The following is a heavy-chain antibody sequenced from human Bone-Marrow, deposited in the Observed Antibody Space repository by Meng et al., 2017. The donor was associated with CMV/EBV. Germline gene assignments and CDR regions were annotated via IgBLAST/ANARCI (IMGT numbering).Heavy chain of an antibody. CDR1: GFTFSDYY. CDR3: ARTNSGSFDY. V-gene: IGHV3-11*04. D-gene: IGHD2/OR15-2a*01. Sequence: GESLKISCAASGFTFSDYYMSWIRQAPGKGLEWVSYISSSGSTIYYADSVKGRFTISRDNAKNTLYLQMNSLRAEDTAVYYCARTNSGSFDYWGQGTLVTVSS. CDR2: ISSSGSTI. J-gene: IGHJ4*02.